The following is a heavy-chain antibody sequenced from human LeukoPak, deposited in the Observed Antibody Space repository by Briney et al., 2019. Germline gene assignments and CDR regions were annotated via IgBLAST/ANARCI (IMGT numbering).Heavy chain of an antibody. V-gene: IGHV3-73*01. CDR2: IRSKANSYAT. J-gene: IGHJ1*01. Sequence: GSLRLSCAASGFTFSGSAMHWVRQASGKGLEWVGRIRSKANSYATAYAASVKGRFTISRDDSKNTAYLQMNSLKTEDTAVYYCTRPGIAAAEDFQHWGQGTLVTVSS. D-gene: IGHD6-13*01. CDR1: GFTFSGSA. CDR3: TRPGIAAAEDFQH.